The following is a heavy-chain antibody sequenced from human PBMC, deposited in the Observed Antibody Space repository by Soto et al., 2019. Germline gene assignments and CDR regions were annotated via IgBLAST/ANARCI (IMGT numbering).Heavy chain of an antibody. D-gene: IGHD2-2*01. CDR3: ATSGVVVPAAMRGLDY. V-gene: IGHV1-69*02. Sequence: QVQLVQSGAEVKKPGSSVKVSCKASGGTFSSYTISWVRQAPGQGLEWMGRIIPILGIANYAQKCQGRVTITADKSTSTAYMELSSLRSEDTAVYYCATSGVVVPAAMRGLDYWGQGTLVTVSS. CDR2: IIPILGIA. CDR1: GGTFSSYT. J-gene: IGHJ4*02.